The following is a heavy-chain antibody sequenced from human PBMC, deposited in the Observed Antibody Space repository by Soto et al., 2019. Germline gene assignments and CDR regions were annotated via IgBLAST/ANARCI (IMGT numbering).Heavy chain of an antibody. V-gene: IGHV3-23*01. CDR3: ARVASDYINSVDH. D-gene: IGHD4-4*01. Sequence: PGGSLRLSCAASGFTFNVYAMTWVRQAPGKGLEWVSAIGGSGGNRYYAASVKGRFTISRDNSKHTLDLQMSRLRVEDTAVYYCARVASDYINSVDHWGQGILVTVSS. CDR1: GFTFNVYA. CDR2: IGGSGGNR. J-gene: IGHJ4*02.